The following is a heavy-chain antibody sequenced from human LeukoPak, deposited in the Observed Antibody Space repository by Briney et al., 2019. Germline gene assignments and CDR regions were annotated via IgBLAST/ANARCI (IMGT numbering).Heavy chain of an antibody. CDR1: GGSISSNTYC. CDR3: ARDNSSSWYDGYGEGLDP. J-gene: IGHJ5*02. D-gene: IGHD6-13*01. Sequence: PSETLSLTCTVSGGSISSNTYCWGWIRQPPGKGLEWIGSIYYSGSTYYNPSLKSRVTISVDTSKNQFSLKLSSVTAADTAVYYCARDNSSSWYDGYGEGLDPWGQGTLVTVSS. V-gene: IGHV4-39*02. CDR2: IYYSGST.